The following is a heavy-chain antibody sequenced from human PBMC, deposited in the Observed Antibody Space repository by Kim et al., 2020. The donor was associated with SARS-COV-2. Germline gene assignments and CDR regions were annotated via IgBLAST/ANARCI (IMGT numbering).Heavy chain of an antibody. Sequence: SETLSLTCAVYGGSFSGYYWSWIRQPPGKGLEWIGEINHSGSTNYNPSLKSRVTISVDTSKNQFSLKLSSVTAADTAVYYCAVARGMVPAIPFDYWGQGTLVTVSS. V-gene: IGHV4-34*01. D-gene: IGHD2-21*02. CDR2: INHSGST. J-gene: IGHJ4*02. CDR3: AVARGMVPAIPFDY. CDR1: GGSFSGYY.